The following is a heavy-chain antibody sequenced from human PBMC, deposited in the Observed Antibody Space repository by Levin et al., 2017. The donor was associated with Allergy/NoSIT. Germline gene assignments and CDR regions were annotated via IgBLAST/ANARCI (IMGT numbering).Heavy chain of an antibody. V-gene: IGHV4-34*01. CDR3: ARSPRGTGTYYYYSYMDV. J-gene: IGHJ6*03. CDR2: INHSGST. Sequence: SQTLSLTCAVYGGSFSGYYWSWIRQPPGKGLEWIGEINHSGSTNYNPSLKSRVTISVDTSKNQFSLKLSSVTAADTAVYYCARSPRGTGTYYYYSYMDVWGKGTTVTVSS. CDR1: GGSFSGYY. D-gene: IGHD3/OR15-3a*01.